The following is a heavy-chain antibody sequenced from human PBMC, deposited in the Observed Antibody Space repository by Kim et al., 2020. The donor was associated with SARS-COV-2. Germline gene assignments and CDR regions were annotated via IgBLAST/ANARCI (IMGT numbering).Heavy chain of an antibody. D-gene: IGHD3-22*01. J-gene: IGHJ6*02. Sequence: GGSLRLSCAASGFTVSSNYMSWVRQAPGKGLEWVSVIYSGGSTYYADSVKGRFTISRDNSKNTLYLQMNSLRAEDTAVYYCARVPPNYQSYYDSSGYYEGYYDYGMDVWGQGTTVTVSS. CDR3: ARVPPNYQSYYDSSGYYEGYYDYGMDV. V-gene: IGHV3-53*01. CDR1: GFTVSSNY. CDR2: IYSGGST.